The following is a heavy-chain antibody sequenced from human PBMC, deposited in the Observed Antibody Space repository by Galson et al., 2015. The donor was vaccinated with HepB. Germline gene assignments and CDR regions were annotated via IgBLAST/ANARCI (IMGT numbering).Heavy chain of an antibody. J-gene: IGHJ4*02. V-gene: IGHV1-69*13. CDR3: ARGGLSGYTAHL. CDR1: GGTFSSYA. CDR2: IIPIFGTA. Sequence: SVKVSCKASGGTFSSYAISWVRQAPGQGLEWMGGIIPIFGTANYAQKFQGRVTITADESTSTAYMELSSLRSEDTAVYYCARGGLSGYTAHLWGQGTLVTVSS. D-gene: IGHD3-22*01.